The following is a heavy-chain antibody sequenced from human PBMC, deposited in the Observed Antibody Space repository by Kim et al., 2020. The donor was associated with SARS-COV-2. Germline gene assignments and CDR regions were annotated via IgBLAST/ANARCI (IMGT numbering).Heavy chain of an antibody. Sequence: GGSLRLSCAASGFTFNNAWMNWVRQAPGKGLEWVGRIKGKTDGGTTDYAAPVKGRLTISRDDSKNTLYLQMNSLKTEDTGVYYCTTSQGWELLPIEYYYYYGMDVWGQGTTVTVSS. CDR2: IKGKTDGGTT. CDR3: TTSQGWELLPIEYYYYYGMDV. J-gene: IGHJ6*02. D-gene: IGHD1-26*01. V-gene: IGHV3-15*01. CDR1: GFTFNNAW.